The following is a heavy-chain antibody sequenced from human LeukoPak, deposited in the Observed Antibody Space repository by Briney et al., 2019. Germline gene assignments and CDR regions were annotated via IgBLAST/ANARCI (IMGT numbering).Heavy chain of an antibody. CDR2: ISSDGSNK. Sequence: GGSLRLSCAASGFSFSTFAMHWARQAPRKGLEWVAVISSDGSNKYTADSVKGRFTISRDNSKNTLYLQMNSLRAEDTAVYYCSKGQWLVEQTFDYWGQGTLVTVSS. CDR1: GFSFSTFA. J-gene: IGHJ4*02. D-gene: IGHD6-19*01. V-gene: IGHV3-30-3*01. CDR3: SKGQWLVEQTFDY.